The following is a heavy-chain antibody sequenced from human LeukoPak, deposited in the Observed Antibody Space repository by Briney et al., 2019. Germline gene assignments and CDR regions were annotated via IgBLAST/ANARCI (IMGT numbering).Heavy chain of an antibody. CDR2: IHPSGCGT. J-gene: IGHJ5*02. CDR3: ATDSTTRSVADS. D-gene: IGHD2-2*01. Sequence: ASVKVSCKASGYSFTDYYLYWVRHGPRQGLEWMGIIHPSGCGTAYAQQSQGRLTITSDTSTSTVYMELSSVRSEDTAVYYCATDSTTRSVADSWREGKLVTVS. V-gene: IGHV1-46*01. CDR1: GYSFTDYY.